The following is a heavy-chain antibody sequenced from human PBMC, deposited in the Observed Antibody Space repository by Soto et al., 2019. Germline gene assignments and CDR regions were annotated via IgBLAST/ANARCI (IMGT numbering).Heavy chain of an antibody. CDR1: GGSISSYY. D-gene: IGHD5-18*01. V-gene: IGHV4-59*01. CDR3: ARDNGDSYGYTLDH. J-gene: IGHJ4*02. CDR2: IYYSGST. Sequence: QVQLQESGPGLVKPSETLSLTCTVSGGSISSYYWSWIRQPPGKGLEWIGYIYYSGSTNYNPSLKRRVTISVDTSKNQFSLKLSSVTAADTAVYYCARDNGDSYGYTLDHWGQGTLVTVSS.